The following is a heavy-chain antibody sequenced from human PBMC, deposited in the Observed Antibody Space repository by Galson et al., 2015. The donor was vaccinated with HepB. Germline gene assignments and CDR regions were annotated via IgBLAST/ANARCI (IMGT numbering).Heavy chain of an antibody. D-gene: IGHD3-22*01. CDR2: ISGSGGST. Sequence: SLRLSCAASGFTFSSYAMSWVRQAPGKGLEWVSAISGSGGSTYYADSVKGRFTISRDNSKNTLYLQMNSLRAEDTAVYYCAKDQIYSSGYYYADAFDTWGQGTMVTVSS. CDR1: GFTFSSYA. J-gene: IGHJ3*02. V-gene: IGHV3-23*01. CDR3: AKDQIYSSGYYYADAFDT.